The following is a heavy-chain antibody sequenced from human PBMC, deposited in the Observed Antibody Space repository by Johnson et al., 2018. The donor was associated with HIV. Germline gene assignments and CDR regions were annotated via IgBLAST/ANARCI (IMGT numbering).Heavy chain of an antibody. V-gene: IGHV3-15*04. CDR1: GFTFTNAW. Sequence: EMQLVESGGGLVQPGGSLRLSCAASGFTFTNAWMNWVRQAPGKGLEWVGRLESKTDGGTTVYAAPVKGRFTISRDDSKNTLYLQMNSLRAEDTAVYYCASGIAVAGTLLDAFDIWGQGTMVTVSS. D-gene: IGHD6-19*01. CDR2: LESKTDGGTT. J-gene: IGHJ3*02. CDR3: ASGIAVAGTLLDAFDI.